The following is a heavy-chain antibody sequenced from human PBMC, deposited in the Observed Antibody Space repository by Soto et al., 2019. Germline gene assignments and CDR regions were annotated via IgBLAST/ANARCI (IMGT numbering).Heavy chain of an antibody. Sequence: ASVNVSCKASGYTFTSYGISWVRQAPGQGLEWMGWISAYNGNTNYAQKLQGRVTMTTDTSTSTAYMELRSLRSDDTAVYYCARDRSAARGYSGSDPVDYWGQGTLVTVSS. CDR2: ISAYNGNT. CDR1: GYTFTSYG. J-gene: IGHJ4*02. CDR3: ARDRSAARGYSGSDPVDY. D-gene: IGHD5-12*01. V-gene: IGHV1-18*01.